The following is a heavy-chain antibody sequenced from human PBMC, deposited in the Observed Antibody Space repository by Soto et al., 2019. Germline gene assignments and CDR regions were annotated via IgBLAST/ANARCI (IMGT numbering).Heavy chain of an antibody. CDR2: VNPNNGDT. CDR1: GYTFSNYD. D-gene: IGHD3-10*01. V-gene: IGHV1-8*01. CDR3: AKVSRKGSAIDFDY. Sequence: QVQLVKSGAELKKPGASVKVSCKAFGYTFSNYDMNWVRQATGQGPEWIGWVNPNNGDTGYAQKFQGRVTLTTDISTTTAYMELTSLRSEDTAIYYCAKVSRKGSAIDFDYWGQGTLITVSS. J-gene: IGHJ4*02.